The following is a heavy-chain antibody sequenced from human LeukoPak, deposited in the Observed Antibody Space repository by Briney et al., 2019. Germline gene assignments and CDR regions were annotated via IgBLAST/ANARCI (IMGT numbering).Heavy chain of an antibody. J-gene: IGHJ4*02. CDR2: INHSGST. Sequence: SETLSLTCAAYGGSFSGYYWSWIRQPPGKGLEWIGEINHSGSTNYNPSLKSRVTISVDTSKNQFSLKLSSVTAADTAVYYCARGIAAAGRGYFDYWGQGTLVTVSS. V-gene: IGHV4-34*01. CDR3: ARGIAAAGRGYFDY. D-gene: IGHD6-13*01. CDR1: GGSFSGYY.